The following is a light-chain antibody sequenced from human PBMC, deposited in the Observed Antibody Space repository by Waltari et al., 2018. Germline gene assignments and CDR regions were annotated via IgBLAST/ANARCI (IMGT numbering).Light chain of an antibody. CDR1: SSNIGSNG. Sequence: QSVLTQPPSASEAASKSVTISCSGSSSNIGSNGVSWYQHLPETAPKLLIYYNNRRPSGVSDRFSGSKSGTSASLAISGLQAEDEADYYCQSYDSSLRGFYVFGTGTKVTV. CDR3: QSYDSSLRGFYV. V-gene: IGLV1-36*01. CDR2: YNN. J-gene: IGLJ1*01.